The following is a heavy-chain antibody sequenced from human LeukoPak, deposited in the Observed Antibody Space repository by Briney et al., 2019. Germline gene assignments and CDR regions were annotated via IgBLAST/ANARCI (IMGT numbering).Heavy chain of an antibody. J-gene: IGHJ4*02. CDR1: GESFSGHY. D-gene: IGHD3-3*01. CDR3: ARVKRGRDFWSGYRFGH. V-gene: IGHV4-34*01. Sequence: PSETLSLTCAVYGESFSGHYWSWIHQPPGKGLEWIGEVNYSGGTNYNPSLKSRVTISVDTSKNQFSLKLRSVTAADTAVFYCARVKRGRDFWSGYRFGHWGQGTLVTVSS. CDR2: VNYSGGT.